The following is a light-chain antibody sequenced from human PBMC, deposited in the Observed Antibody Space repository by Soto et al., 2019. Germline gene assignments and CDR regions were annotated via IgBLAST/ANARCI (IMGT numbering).Light chain of an antibody. CDR1: QSLVYSDGNTY. V-gene: IGKV2-30*01. Sequence: DVVMTQSPLSLPVTLGQPASISCRSRQSLVYSDGNTYLNWFQQRPGQSPRRLIYKVSNRDSGVPVRFSGSGSGTDFTLKISRVEADDVGVYYCMQGTHWPLFGPSTKVDI. CDR3: MQGTHWPL. J-gene: IGKJ3*01. CDR2: KVS.